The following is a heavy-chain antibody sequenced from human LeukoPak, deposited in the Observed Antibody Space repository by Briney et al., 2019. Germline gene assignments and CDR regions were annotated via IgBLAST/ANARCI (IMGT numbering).Heavy chain of an antibody. CDR1: GYTFTSYG. CDR2: ISAYNGNT. V-gene: IGHV1-18*01. CDR3: ARRGSIAEYFQH. J-gene: IGHJ1*01. D-gene: IGHD3-10*01. Sequence: ASVKVSCKASGYTFTSYGISWVRQAPGQGLEWMGWISAYNGNTNYAQKFQGRVTITADKPTSTAYMELSSLRSEDTAVYYCARRGSIAEYFQHWGQGTLVTVSS.